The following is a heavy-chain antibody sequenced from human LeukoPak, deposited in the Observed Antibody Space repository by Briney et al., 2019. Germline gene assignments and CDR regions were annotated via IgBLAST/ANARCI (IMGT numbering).Heavy chain of an antibody. CDR3: AKDRLGGSTSDY. J-gene: IGHJ4*02. Sequence: GGSLRLSCAASGFTFSSYAMSWVRQAPGKGLEWVSAISGSGGSTYYADSVKGRFTISRDNSKNTLYPQMNSLRAEDTAVYYCAKDRLGGSTSDYWGQGTLVTVSS. V-gene: IGHV3-23*01. CDR2: ISGSGGST. D-gene: IGHD6-13*01. CDR1: GFTFSSYA.